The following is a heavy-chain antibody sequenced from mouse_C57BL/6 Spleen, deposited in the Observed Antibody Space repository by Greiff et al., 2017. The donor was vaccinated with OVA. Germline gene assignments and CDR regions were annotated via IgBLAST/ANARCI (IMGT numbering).Heavy chain of an antibody. D-gene: IGHD2-14*01. CDR2: IRSKSNNYAT. V-gene: IGHV10-1*01. J-gene: IGHJ4*01. Sequence: EVMLVESGGGLVQPKGSLKLSCAASGFSFNTYAMNWVRQAPGQGLEWVARIRSKSNNYATYYADSVKDRFTISRDDSESMLYLQMNNLKTEDAAMYYCVRQGTNYYAMDYWGQGTSVTVSS. CDR3: VRQGTNYYAMDY. CDR1: GFSFNTYA.